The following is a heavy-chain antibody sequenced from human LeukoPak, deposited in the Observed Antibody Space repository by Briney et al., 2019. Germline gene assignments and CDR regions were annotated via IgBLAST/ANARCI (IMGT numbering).Heavy chain of an antibody. CDR1: GYTFTSYY. V-gene: IGHV1-69*13. Sequence: SVKVSCKASGYTFTSYYMHWVRQAPGQGLEWMGGIIPIFGIANYAQKFQGRVTITADESTSTAYMELSSLRSEDTAVYYCAREVGPYYYDSSGYYFTPLDPWGQGTLVTVSS. CDR3: AREVGPYYYDSSGYYFTPLDP. CDR2: IIPIFGIA. J-gene: IGHJ5*02. D-gene: IGHD3-22*01.